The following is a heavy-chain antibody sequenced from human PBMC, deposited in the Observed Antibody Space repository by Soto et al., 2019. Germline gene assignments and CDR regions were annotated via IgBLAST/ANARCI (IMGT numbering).Heavy chain of an antibody. D-gene: IGHD2-8*01. Sequence: QVLLVQSGAEMQQPGSSASVSCRASGDSFTNYAFTWVRQAPGQGPEWLGGIILALGTPHYSQRFQGRLTITADESSSTVYMELGSLRLDDTAVYYCGRYCTNTKCRGGYYLDLWGQGTLLTVSS. V-gene: IGHV1-69*01. J-gene: IGHJ5*02. CDR2: IILALGTP. CDR1: GDSFTNYA. CDR3: GRYCTNTKCRGGYYLDL.